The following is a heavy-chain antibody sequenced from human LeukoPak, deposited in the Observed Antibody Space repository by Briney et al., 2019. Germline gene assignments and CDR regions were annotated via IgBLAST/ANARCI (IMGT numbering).Heavy chain of an antibody. CDR2: IIPIFGTA. CDR1: GGTFSSYA. D-gene: IGHD4-23*01. CDR3: ARGWLAETTVVTPYNY. J-gene: IGHJ4*02. Sequence: GASVKVSCKASGGTFSSYAISWVRQAPGQGLEWMGGIIPIFGTANYAQKFQGRVTITADESTSTAYMELRSLRSEDTAVYYCARGWLAETTVVTPYNYWGQGTLVTVSS. V-gene: IGHV1-69*13.